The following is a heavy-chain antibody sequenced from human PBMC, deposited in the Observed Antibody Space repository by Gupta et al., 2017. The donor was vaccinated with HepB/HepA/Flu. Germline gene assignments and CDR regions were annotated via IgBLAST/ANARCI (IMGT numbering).Heavy chain of an antibody. V-gene: IGHV3-30*18. CDR2: ISHDGINK. J-gene: IGHJ6*02. D-gene: IGHD2-2*03. CDR1: ASVFSNYG. CDR3: VKDGLGYYYYGMDV. Sequence: QVQLVESGGGVVQPGRSLRLSCTASASVFSNYGLHWDRQAPGKGLGWVAVISHDGINKNYGDSMKGRFTIYRDNSKSTLYLQVNSLGVEDTAVYYCVKDGLGYYYYGMDVWGQGTTVTDSS.